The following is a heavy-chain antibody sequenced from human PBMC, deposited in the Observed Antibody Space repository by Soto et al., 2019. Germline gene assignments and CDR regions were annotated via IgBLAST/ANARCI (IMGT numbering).Heavy chain of an antibody. V-gene: IGHV1-69*13. CDR3: ARGIAAAGPSKYNWFDP. J-gene: IGHJ5*02. CDR1: GGPFSSYA. D-gene: IGHD6-13*01. CDR2: IIPIFGTA. Sequence: SVKVSCKASGGPFSSYAISWVRQAPGQGLEWMGGIIPIFGTANYAQKFQGRVTITADESTSTAYMELSSLRSEDTVVYYCARGIAAAGPSKYNWFDPWGQGTLVTVSS.